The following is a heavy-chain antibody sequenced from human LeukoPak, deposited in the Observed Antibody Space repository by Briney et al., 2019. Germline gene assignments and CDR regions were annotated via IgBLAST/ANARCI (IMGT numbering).Heavy chain of an antibody. Sequence: PSETLSLTCTVSGGSISSYYWSWIRQSPGKGLEWIGYIHYSGSTNYNPSLKSRVTISVDTSKNQFSLRLNSVTAADTALYYCARGSRGGYNWFDPWGQGTLVIASS. CDR3: ARGSRGGYNWFDP. CDR1: GGSISSYY. D-gene: IGHD3-16*01. CDR2: IHYSGST. J-gene: IGHJ5*02. V-gene: IGHV4-59*01.